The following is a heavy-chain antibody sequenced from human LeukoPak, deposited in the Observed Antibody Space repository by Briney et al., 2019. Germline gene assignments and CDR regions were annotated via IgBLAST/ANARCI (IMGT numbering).Heavy chain of an antibody. J-gene: IGHJ5*02. V-gene: IGHV1-69*13. CDR3: ARGGAYIWFGELNWFDP. Sequence: AASVKVSCKASGGTFSSYAISWVRQAPGQGLEWMGGIIPIFGTANYAQKFQGRVTITADESTSTAYMELSSLRSEDTAVYYCARGGAYIWFGELNWFDPWGQGTLVTVSS. D-gene: IGHD3-10*01. CDR2: IIPIFGTA. CDR1: GGTFSSYA.